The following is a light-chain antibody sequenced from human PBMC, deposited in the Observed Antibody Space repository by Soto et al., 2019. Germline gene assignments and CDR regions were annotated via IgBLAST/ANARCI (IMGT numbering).Light chain of an antibody. CDR2: GAS. V-gene: IGKV3-20*01. Sequence: ELMLKQSPATLSLWQGERPTRSCNASQTVIHNYLAWHQQKPGQTPRLLVYGASSRATGIPDRFSGSGSGTDFTLTISRLEPEDFAVYYCQQYGSSPWTFAQGTKVDI. CDR1: QTVIHNY. CDR3: QQYGSSPWT. J-gene: IGKJ1*01.